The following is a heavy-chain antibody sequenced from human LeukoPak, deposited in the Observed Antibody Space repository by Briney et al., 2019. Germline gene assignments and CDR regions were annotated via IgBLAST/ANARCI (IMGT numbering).Heavy chain of an antibody. CDR1: GFPFSTFW. J-gene: IGHJ4*02. CDR3: ARDFAYERFDY. D-gene: IGHD3-3*01. CDR2: IKQDGSEK. V-gene: IGHV3-7*01. Sequence: GSLRLSCAASGFPFSTFWMSWLRQAPGRGPEWVANIKQDGSEKYYVDSVKGRFTVSRDNAKNSLYLQMNSLRAEDTAVYYCARDFAYERFDYWGQGTLVTVSS.